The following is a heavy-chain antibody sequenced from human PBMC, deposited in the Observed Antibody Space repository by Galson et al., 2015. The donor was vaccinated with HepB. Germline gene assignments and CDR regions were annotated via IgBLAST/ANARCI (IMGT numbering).Heavy chain of an antibody. V-gene: IGHV3-33*06. CDR1: GFTFSNYG. CDR3: AKAPHWAHGGHSGRFDY. J-gene: IGHJ4*02. Sequence: SLRLSCAASGFTFSNYGMHWVRQAPGKGLEWVALIWYDGSDKYYADSVKGRFTISRDNSKNTLYLQMNSLRVEDTAVYYCAKAPHWAHGGHSGRFDYWGQGTLVTVSS. CDR2: IWYDGSDK. D-gene: IGHD4-23*01.